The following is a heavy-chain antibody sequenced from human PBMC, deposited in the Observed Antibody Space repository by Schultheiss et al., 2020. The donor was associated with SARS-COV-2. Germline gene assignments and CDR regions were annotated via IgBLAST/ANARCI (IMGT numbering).Heavy chain of an antibody. D-gene: IGHD2-8*01. Sequence: SETLSLTCAVYGGSFSGYYWSWIRQPPGKGLEWIGEINHSGSTNYNPSLKSRVTISVDTSKNQFSLKLSSVTAADTAVYYCARGRRYCTNGVCYPGRWFDPWGQGTLVTVSS. CDR2: INHSGST. V-gene: IGHV4-34*01. CDR1: GGSFSGYY. CDR3: ARGRRYCTNGVCYPGRWFDP. J-gene: IGHJ5*02.